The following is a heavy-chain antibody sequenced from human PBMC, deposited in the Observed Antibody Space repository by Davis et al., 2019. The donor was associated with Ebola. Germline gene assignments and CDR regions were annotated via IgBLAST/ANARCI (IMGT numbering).Heavy chain of an antibody. CDR3: ARGFRPNLVPAAIGFDP. Sequence: GGSLRLSCAASGFTFSSYWMHWVRQAPGKGLEWVAVISYDGSNKYYADSVKGRFTISRDNSKNTLYLQMNSLRAEDTAVYYCARGFRPNLVPAAIGFDPWGQGTLVTVSS. V-gene: IGHV3-30*03. CDR2: ISYDGSNK. D-gene: IGHD2-2*01. CDR1: GFTFSSYW. J-gene: IGHJ5*02.